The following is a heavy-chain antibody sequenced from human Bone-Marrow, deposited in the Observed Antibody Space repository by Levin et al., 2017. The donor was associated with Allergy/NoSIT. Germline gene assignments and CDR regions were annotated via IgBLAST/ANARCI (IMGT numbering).Heavy chain of an antibody. CDR2: IYWDDDQ. J-gene: IGHJ4*02. CDR1: GFSLSATGVG. Sequence: QTLSLTCAFSGFSLSATGVGVGWIRQPPGKALEWLALIYWDDDQSYSPSLKSRRTITKDTSKNQVVLTMTNMDPVDTGTYYCAHRRPAASMQYFDFWGQGTLVTVSS. D-gene: IGHD2-2*01. V-gene: IGHV2-5*02. CDR3: AHRRPAASMQYFDF.